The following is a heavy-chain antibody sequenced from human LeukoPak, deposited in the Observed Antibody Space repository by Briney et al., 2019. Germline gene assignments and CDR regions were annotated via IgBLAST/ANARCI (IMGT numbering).Heavy chain of an antibody. D-gene: IGHD2-15*01. V-gene: IGHV3-23*01. Sequence: GGSLRLSCAASEFTFSNYAMSWVRQAPGKGLEWVSGSTGTGYSTYYADSVKGRFTISRDNSKNTLYLQMKSLRAEDTAVYYCAKPTSSGGSDYWGQGTLVTVSS. J-gene: IGHJ4*02. CDR2: STGTGYST. CDR3: AKPTSSGGSDY. CDR1: EFTFSNYA.